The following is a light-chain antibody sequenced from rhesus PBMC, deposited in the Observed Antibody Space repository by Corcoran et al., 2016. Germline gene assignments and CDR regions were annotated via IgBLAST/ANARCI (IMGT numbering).Light chain of an antibody. CDR3: LQHNSYPYS. J-gene: IGKJ2*01. CDR1: QDISSS. V-gene: IGKV1-28*03. Sequence: DIQMTQSPSSLSASVGDTVTTPCRASQDISSSLNRFHQKPGKAPKLLIYAASILESGVPSRFSGSGSGTDFNLNISSLQPEGIAVYYCLQHNSYPYSFGQGTKVEIK. CDR2: AAS.